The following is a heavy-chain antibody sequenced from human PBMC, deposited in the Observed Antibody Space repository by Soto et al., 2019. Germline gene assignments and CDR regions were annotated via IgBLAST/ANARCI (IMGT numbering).Heavy chain of an antibody. V-gene: IGHV4-4*07. D-gene: IGHD1-26*01. CDR1: GASLSRYY. CDR3: VRDGTKNLRDRFEP. J-gene: IGHJ5*02. CDR2: IYATGDT. Sequence: TLSLTCNVSGASLSRYYWSWIRQPPGKGLEWIGRIYATGDTDYNPSLKSRISMSVDMSKKQFSLTLRSVTAADTAIYYCVRDGTKNLRDRFEPWGRGILVTVSS.